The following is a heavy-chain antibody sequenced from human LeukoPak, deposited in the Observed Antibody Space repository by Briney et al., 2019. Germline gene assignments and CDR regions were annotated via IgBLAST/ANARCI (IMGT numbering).Heavy chain of an antibody. V-gene: IGHV3-74*01. Sequence: PGGSLRHSCVASGFTFSKNWMHWVRQAPGKGLVWVSRIQGDGSNTNYADSVKGRFSISRDNAKNTVYLQMNSLRAEDTGIYYCARGTSAGGPISPFDFWGQGTVVTVSS. CDR2: IQGDGSNT. J-gene: IGHJ4*02. CDR3: ARGTSAGGPISPFDF. D-gene: IGHD6-13*01. CDR1: GFTFSKNW.